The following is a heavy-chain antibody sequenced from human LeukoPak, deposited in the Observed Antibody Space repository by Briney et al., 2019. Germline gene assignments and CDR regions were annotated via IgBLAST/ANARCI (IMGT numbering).Heavy chain of an antibody. V-gene: IGHV3-74*01. CDR2: INSDGSIT. Sequence: GGSLRLSCAASGFSFSGYWLHWVRQATGKGLVWVSRINSDGSITTYADSVKGRFTISRDNAKNTMYLQMNSLRAEDTAVYYCARDRVYCGSTSCNAYYFDYWGQGTLVTVSS. D-gene: IGHD2-2*01. J-gene: IGHJ4*02. CDR3: ARDRVYCGSTSCNAYYFDY. CDR1: GFSFSGYW.